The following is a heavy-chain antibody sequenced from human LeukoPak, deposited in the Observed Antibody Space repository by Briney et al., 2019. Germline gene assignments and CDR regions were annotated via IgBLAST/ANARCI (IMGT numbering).Heavy chain of an antibody. CDR2: MKQDGSEK. CDR1: GFTFSSHW. CDR3: ARDKSVGATPFDY. J-gene: IGHJ4*02. V-gene: IGHV3-7*05. Sequence: PGGSLRLSCAASGFTFSSHWMGWVRQAPGKGLERVANMKQDGSEKYYVDSVKGRFTISRDNAKNSLYLQMNSLRAEDTAVYYCARDKSVGATPFDYWGQGTLVTVSS. D-gene: IGHD1-26*01.